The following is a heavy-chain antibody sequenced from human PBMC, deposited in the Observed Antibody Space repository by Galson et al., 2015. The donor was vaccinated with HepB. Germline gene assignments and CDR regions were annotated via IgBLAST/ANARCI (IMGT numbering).Heavy chain of an antibody. CDR1: GFTFSNYV. J-gene: IGHJ5*02. CDR2: ISDSGGRT. Sequence: SLRLSCAASGFTFSNYVMTWVRQAPGKGLEWVSAISDSGGRTFYADSVKGRFTISRDNSRNTLFLQMNSLRAEDTAVYYCAKAALSPPEYNRLVHPWGQGNLVPVSS. V-gene: IGHV3-23*01. D-gene: IGHD1-14*01. CDR3: AKAALSPPEYNRLVHP.